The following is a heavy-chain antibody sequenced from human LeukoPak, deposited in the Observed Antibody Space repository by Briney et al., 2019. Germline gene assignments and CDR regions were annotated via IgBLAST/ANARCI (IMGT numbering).Heavy chain of an antibody. CDR2: IYSGGST. CDR1: GFTVSSNY. V-gene: IGHV3-53*05. D-gene: IGHD1-26*01. Sequence: GGSLRLSCAASGFTVSSNYMSWVRQAPGKGLEWVSVIYSGGSTYYADSVKGRFTISRDNSKNTLYLQMNSLRAEDTAVYYCAKKTIVGATVDAFDIWGQGTMVTVSS. CDR3: AKKTIVGATVDAFDI. J-gene: IGHJ3*02.